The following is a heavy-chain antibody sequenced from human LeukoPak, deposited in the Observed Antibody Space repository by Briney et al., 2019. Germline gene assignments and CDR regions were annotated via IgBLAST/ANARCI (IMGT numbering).Heavy chain of an antibody. CDR2: ISSNGGSI. V-gene: IGHV3-64D*09. J-gene: IGHJ4*02. CDR1: GFXFSTYA. Sequence: PGGSLRLSCSASGFXFSTYAIHWVRQAPGKGLEYVSGISSNGGSIYYADSVKGRFTISRDNSKNTLYLQMSSLRVEDTAVYYCVKVKGGYCFDYWGQGTLVTVSS. CDR3: VKVKGGYCFDY.